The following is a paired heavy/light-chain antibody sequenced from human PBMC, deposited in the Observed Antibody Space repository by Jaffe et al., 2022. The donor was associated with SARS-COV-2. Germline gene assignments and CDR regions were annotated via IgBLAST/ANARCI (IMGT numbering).Light chain of an antibody. V-gene: IGKV1-5*03. CDR3: QQYTSYPLA. J-gene: IGKJ4*01. Sequence: DIQMTQSPSTLSASVGDRVTITCRASQSISSWLAWYQQKPGKVPKVLIYKASTLQSGVPSRFSGSGSGTEFTLTISSLQPDDFATYYCQQYTSYPLAFGGGTRVEIK. CDR2: KAS. CDR1: QSISSW.
Heavy chain of an antibody. V-gene: IGHV3-7*01. CDR1: GFTFSSYW. J-gene: IGHJ4*02. Sequence: EVQLVETGGGLVQPGGSLRLSCAVSGFTFSSYWMSWVRQAPGKGLEWVANITPDGSQTYSVDSLKGRFTLSRDNAKNSLYLQMNSLRDDDTAVYYCARVYCISADCQTFFDCWGQGTLVTVSS. CDR3: ARVYCISADCQTFFDC. CDR2: ITPDGSQT. D-gene: IGHD2-21*02.